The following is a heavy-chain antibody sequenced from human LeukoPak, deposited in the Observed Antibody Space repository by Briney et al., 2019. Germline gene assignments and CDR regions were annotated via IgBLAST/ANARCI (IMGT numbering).Heavy chain of an antibody. CDR2: IKEDGSEK. J-gene: IGHJ5*02. D-gene: IGHD3-16*01. V-gene: IGHV3-7*01. CDR1: RFTFSSQW. Sequence: GGSLRLSCAASRFTFSSQWVSWVSQALGKGLEWVANIKEDGSEKSYVDSVKGRFTISRDNAKNSLYLQMNSLRAEDTAVYYCARAFSWGQGTLVTVSS. CDR3: ARAFS.